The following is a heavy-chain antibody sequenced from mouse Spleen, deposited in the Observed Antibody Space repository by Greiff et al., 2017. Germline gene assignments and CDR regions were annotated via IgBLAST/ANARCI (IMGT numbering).Heavy chain of an antibody. CDR1: GFTFSSYA. V-gene: IGHV5-9*04. Sequence: EVKLVESGGGLVKLGGSLKLSCAASGFTFSSYAMSWVRQTPEKRLEWVATISSGGGNTYYPDSVKGRFTISRDNAKNTLYLQMSSLKSEDTAMYYCARYYGYPYWYFDVWGAGTTVTVSS. J-gene: IGHJ1*01. CDR2: ISSGGGNT. D-gene: IGHD1-2*01. CDR3: ARYYGYPYWYFDV.